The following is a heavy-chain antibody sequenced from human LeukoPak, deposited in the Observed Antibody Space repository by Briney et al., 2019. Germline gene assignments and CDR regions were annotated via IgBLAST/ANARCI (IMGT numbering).Heavy chain of an antibody. CDR1: GFTFSSYA. V-gene: IGHV3-30*04. Sequence: GGSLRLSCAASGFTFSSYAMHWVRQAPGKGLEWVALISYDGSNKYYADSVKGRFTISRDNSKNTLYLQMNSLRAEDTAVYYCARDPQRGYSYGSIDYWGQRTLVTVSS. J-gene: IGHJ4*02. D-gene: IGHD5-18*01. CDR2: ISYDGSNK. CDR3: ARDPQRGYSYGSIDY.